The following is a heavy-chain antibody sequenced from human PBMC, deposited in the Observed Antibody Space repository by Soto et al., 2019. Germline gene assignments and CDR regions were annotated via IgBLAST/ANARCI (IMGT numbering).Heavy chain of an antibody. J-gene: IGHJ6*03. CDR2: ISGSGGST. V-gene: IGHV3-23*01. CDR3: AKGSVGTYYMDV. Sequence: EVQLLESGGGLVQPGGSLRLSCAASGFTFSSYAMSWVRQAPGKGLEWVSAISGSGGSTYYADTGKGRFTISRDNSKNTLYLQMNSLRAEDTAVYYCAKGSVGTYYMDVWGKGTTVTVSS. D-gene: IGHD7-27*01. CDR1: GFTFSSYA.